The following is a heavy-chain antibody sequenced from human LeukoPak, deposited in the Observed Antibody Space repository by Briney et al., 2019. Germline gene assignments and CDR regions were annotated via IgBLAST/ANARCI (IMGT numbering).Heavy chain of an antibody. D-gene: IGHD4-17*01. V-gene: IGHV3-74*01. CDR2: INSDGSST. CDR3: ARDDYGDYGIDY. J-gene: IGHJ4*02. Sequence: GGSLRLSCAASGFTFSSYAMSWVRQAPGKGLVWVSRINSDGSSTSYADSVKGRFTISRDNAKNTLYLQMNSLRAEDTAVYYCARDDYGDYGIDYWGQGTLVTVSS. CDR1: GFTFSSYA.